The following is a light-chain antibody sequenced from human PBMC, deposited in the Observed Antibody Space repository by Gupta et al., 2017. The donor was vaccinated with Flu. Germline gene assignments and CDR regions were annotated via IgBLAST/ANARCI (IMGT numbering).Light chain of an antibody. Sequence: SALTQPRSVSGSPGQSVTISCTGTSSDVGGDNYVSWHQQHPGKAPKLMLYDVGKRPSAIPDRFSGSKSGNTASLTISGLQAEDEADYYCCSFAGSYSWVFGRGTKLTVL. CDR1: SSDVGGDNY. J-gene: IGLJ3*02. CDR2: DVG. CDR3: CSFAGSYSWV. V-gene: IGLV2-11*01.